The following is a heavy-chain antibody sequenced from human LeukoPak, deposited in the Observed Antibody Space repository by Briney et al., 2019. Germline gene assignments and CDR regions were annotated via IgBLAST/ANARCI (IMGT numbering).Heavy chain of an antibody. J-gene: IGHJ3*02. CDR1: GFTFGDYA. CDR2: IRSKAYSGTP. Sequence: GGSLRLSCTASGFTFGDYAMNWVRQAPGKGLEWVGFIRSKAYSGTPEYAASVKGRFTISRDDSKSIAYLQMNSLKTEDTAVYYCTLHSIYYGDYGDLDAFDIWGQGTMVTVSS. D-gene: IGHD4-17*01. V-gene: IGHV3-49*04. CDR3: TLHSIYYGDYGDLDAFDI.